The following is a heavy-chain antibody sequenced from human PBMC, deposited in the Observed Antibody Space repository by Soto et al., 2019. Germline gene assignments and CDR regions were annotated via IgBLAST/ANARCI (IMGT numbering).Heavy chain of an antibody. CDR3: TAEATVADTFSVDY. V-gene: IGHV3-15*07. CDR1: GFTFGNAW. Sequence: GGSLRLSCAASGFTFGNAWMNWVRQAPGKGLEWVGRIKTKFDGGTTDYAAPAKGRFTISRDDSKNTLYLQMNSLKTEDTAVYYCTAEATVADTFSVDYWGQGTLVTVSS. D-gene: IGHD6-19*01. J-gene: IGHJ4*02. CDR2: IKTKFDGGTT.